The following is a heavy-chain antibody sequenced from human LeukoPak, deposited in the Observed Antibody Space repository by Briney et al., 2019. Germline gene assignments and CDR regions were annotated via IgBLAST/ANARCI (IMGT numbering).Heavy chain of an antibody. J-gene: IGHJ5*02. Sequence: GGSLRLSCAASGFTFSKYAFHWVRQAPGKGLEWVAIIAYDGSHKYYADSAKGRFSISRDNAKNSLYLQMSSLRADDTAVYYCARVGVITAAGTYDLWGQGTLVTVSS. D-gene: IGHD6-13*01. CDR2: IAYDGSHK. CDR3: ARVGVITAAGTYDL. CDR1: GFTFSKYA. V-gene: IGHV3-30-3*01.